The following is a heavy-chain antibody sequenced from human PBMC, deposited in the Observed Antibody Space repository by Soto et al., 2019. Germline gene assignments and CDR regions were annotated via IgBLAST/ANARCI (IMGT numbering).Heavy chain of an antibody. CDR2: IYYSGST. Sequence: PSETLSLTCTVSGCSISSYYWSWIRQPPGKGLEWIGYIYYSGSTNYNPSLKSRVTISVDTYKNQFSLKLTSVTAADTAGYYGATDDAFDIWGQGTMVTVSS. CDR1: GCSISSYY. CDR3: ATDDAFDI. J-gene: IGHJ3*02. V-gene: IGHV4-59*01.